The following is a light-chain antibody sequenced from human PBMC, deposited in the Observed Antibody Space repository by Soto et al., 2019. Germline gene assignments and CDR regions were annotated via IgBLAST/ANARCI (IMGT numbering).Light chain of an antibody. Sequence: MTQSHAPLSLYPGEWATLSCRASQTISSSLAWYQQKPGQAPRLLIYGASTRATGIPPRFSGSGSGTEFTPTTSSLQPEDFAVYDCQQYNNWPPWTVGQGPKVDI. J-gene: IGKJ1*01. CDR3: QQYNNWPPWT. V-gene: IGKV3-15*01. CDR1: QTISSS. CDR2: GAS.